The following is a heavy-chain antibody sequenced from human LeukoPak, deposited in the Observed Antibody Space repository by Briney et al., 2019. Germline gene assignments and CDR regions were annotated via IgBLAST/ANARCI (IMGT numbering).Heavy chain of an antibody. V-gene: IGHV4-61*05. CDR1: GVSISSSSYY. J-gene: IGHJ5*02. CDR2: IYYSGST. Sequence: SETLSLTCTVSGVSISSSSYYWGWIRQPPGKGLEWIGYIYYSGSTNYHPSLKSRFTISVDTSKNQFSLKLSSVTAADTAVYYCARVSLGSGALGPFDPWGQGTLVTVSS. D-gene: IGHD2-15*01. CDR3: ARVSLGSGALGPFDP.